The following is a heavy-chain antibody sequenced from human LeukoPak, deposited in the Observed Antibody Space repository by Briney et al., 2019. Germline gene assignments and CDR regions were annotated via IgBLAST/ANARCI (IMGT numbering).Heavy chain of an antibody. D-gene: IGHD6-25*01. Sequence: GASLRLSCAASGFTFSSCAMSWVRQAPGKGLEWVSAISGSGGSTYYADSAKGRFTISRDNSKNTLYLQMNSLRAEDTAVYYCASQTLSGYGNYWGQGTLVTVSS. V-gene: IGHV3-23*01. CDR3: ASQTLSGYGNY. J-gene: IGHJ4*02. CDR2: ISGSGGST. CDR1: GFTFSSCA.